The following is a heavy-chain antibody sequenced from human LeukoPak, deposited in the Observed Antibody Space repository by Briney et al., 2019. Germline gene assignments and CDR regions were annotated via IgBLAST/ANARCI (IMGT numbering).Heavy chain of an antibody. J-gene: IGHJ5*02. CDR1: GLTFSNYA. D-gene: IGHD4-17*01. CDR3: ARDGYYGDYVRIRWFDP. V-gene: IGHV3-30*04. CDR2: ISYDGSNK. Sequence: PGGSLRLSCAASGLTFSNYAMSWFRQAPGKGLEWVAVISYDGSNKYYADSVKGRFTISRDNSKNTLYLQMNSLRAEDTAVYYCARDGYYGDYVRIRWFDPWGQGTLVTVSS.